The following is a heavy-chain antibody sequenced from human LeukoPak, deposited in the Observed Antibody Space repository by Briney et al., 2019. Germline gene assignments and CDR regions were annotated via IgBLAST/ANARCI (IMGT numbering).Heavy chain of an antibody. J-gene: IGHJ4*02. Sequence: PGGSLRLSCAASGFAFSSYAMSWVRQAPGKGLEWVSAISGSGGSTYYADSVKGRFTISRDNSKNSLYLQMNSLRAEDTAVYYCARGVSRAFDYWGQGTLITVSS. CDR2: ISGSGGST. V-gene: IGHV3-23*01. CDR3: ARGVSRAFDY. CDR1: GFAFSSYA.